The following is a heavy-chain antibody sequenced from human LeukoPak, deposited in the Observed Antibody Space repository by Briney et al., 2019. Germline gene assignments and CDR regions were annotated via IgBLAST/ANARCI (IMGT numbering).Heavy chain of an antibody. D-gene: IGHD2-8*01. V-gene: IGHV4-34*01. CDR1: GESFSGYC. CDR2: ISYSRTT. CDR3: AREPTKIPSTNLCDF. Sequence: PSETLSLTCAVYGESFSGYCWTWIRQPPGKGPEWIGSISYSRTTYYNPSLKSRVTISLDTPKNQFSLKLASATAADTAVFYCAREPTKIPSTNLCDFWGQGILVVVSS. J-gene: IGHJ4*02.